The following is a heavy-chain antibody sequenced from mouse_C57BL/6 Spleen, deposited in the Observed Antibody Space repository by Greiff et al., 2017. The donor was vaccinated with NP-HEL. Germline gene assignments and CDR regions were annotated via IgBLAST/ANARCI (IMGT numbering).Heavy chain of an antibody. Sequence: EVQVVESGGDLVKPGGSLKLSCAASGFTFSSYGMSWVRQTPDKRLEWVATISSGGSYTYYPDSVKGRFTISRDNAKNTLYLQMSSLKSEDTAMYYCARPDSSGSPWFAYWGQGTLVTVSA. V-gene: IGHV5-6*01. CDR1: GFTFSSYG. D-gene: IGHD3-2*02. CDR2: ISSGGSYT. J-gene: IGHJ3*01. CDR3: ARPDSSGSPWFAY.